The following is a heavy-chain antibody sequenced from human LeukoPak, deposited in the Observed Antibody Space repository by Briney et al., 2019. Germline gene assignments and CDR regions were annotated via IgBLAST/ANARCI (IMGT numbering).Heavy chain of an antibody. V-gene: IGHV3-23*01. Sequence: PGGSLRLSCAASGFTFSSYAMSWVRQAPGKGLEWVSAISGSGGSTYYADSVKGRFTISRDNSKNTLYLQMNSLRAEDTAVYYCAKAPGYSSSWSTNFDYWGQGTLVTVSS. CDR1: GFTFSSYA. CDR3: AKAPGYSSSWSTNFDY. J-gene: IGHJ4*02. D-gene: IGHD6-13*01. CDR2: ISGSGGST.